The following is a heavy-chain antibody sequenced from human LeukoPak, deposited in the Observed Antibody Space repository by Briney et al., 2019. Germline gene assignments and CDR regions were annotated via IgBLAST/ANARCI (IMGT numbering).Heavy chain of an antibody. J-gene: IGHJ3*02. D-gene: IGHD3-22*01. CDR2: IYYSGST. V-gene: IGHV4-59*01. Sequence: SETLSLTCTVSGGSISSYYWSWIRQPPRKGLEWIGYIYYSGSTNYNPSLKSRVTISVDTSKNQFSLKLSSVTAADTAVYYCARSKMIADAFDIWGQGTMVTVSS. CDR3: ARSKMIADAFDI. CDR1: GGSISSYY.